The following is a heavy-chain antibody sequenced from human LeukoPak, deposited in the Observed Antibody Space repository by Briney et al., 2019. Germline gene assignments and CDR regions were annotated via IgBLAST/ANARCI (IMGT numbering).Heavy chain of an antibody. CDR2: INPSAGST. CDR1: GYTFTNYY. CDR3: ARDSAGSYYNPNRVRYFDY. J-gene: IGHJ4*02. Sequence: ASVKVSCKASGYTFTNYYMHWVRQAPGQGLEWMGIINPSAGSTSYAQKFQGRVTMTRDTSTSTVYMELSSLRSEDTAVYYCARDSAGSYYNPNRVRYFDYWGQGTLVTVSS. V-gene: IGHV1-46*01. D-gene: IGHD3-10*01.